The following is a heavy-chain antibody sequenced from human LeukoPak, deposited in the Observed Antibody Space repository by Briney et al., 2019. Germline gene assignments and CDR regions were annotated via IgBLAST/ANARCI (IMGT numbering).Heavy chain of an antibody. Sequence: GGSLRLSCAASGFTFGSYWMSWVRQAPGKGLEWVANIKQDGSEKYYVDSVKGRFTISRDNAKNSLYLQMNSLRAEDTAVYYCARLLGSGNDYWGQGTLVTVSS. CDR1: GFTFGSYW. CDR2: IKQDGSEK. J-gene: IGHJ4*02. D-gene: IGHD3-3*01. V-gene: IGHV3-7*01. CDR3: ARLLGSGNDY.